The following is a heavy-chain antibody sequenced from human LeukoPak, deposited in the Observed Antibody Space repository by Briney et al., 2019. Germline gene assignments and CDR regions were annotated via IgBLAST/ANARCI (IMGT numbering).Heavy chain of an antibody. Sequence: GGSLRLSCAASGFTFSSYAMNWVHQAPGKGLEWVSISGSGGDTYYADSVKGRFTISRDNSKNTLYLQMNSLRSEDTAVYYCARCMGECQLVSWFDPWGQGTLVTVSS. CDR2: ISGSGGDT. CDR1: GFTFSSYA. CDR3: ARCMGECQLVSWFDP. V-gene: IGHV3-23*01. D-gene: IGHD3-16*01. J-gene: IGHJ5*02.